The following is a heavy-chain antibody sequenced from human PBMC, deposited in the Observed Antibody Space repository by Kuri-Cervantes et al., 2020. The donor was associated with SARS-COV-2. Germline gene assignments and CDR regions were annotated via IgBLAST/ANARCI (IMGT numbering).Heavy chain of an antibody. V-gene: IGHV3-7*01. D-gene: IGHD4-23*01. CDR2: IKQDGSEK. J-gene: IGHJ4*02. CDR3: ARGGKSRSLLGVRY. Sequence: GESLKISCAASGFTFSSYAMSWVRQAPGKGLEWVANIKQDGSEKYYVDSVKGRFTISRDNAKNSLYLQMNSLRAEDTAVYYCARGGKSRSLLGVRYWGQGTLVTVSS. CDR1: GFTFSSYA.